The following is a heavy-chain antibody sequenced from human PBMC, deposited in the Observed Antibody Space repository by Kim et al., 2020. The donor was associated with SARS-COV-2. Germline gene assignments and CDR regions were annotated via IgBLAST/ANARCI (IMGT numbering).Heavy chain of an antibody. V-gene: IGHV3-30*04. Sequence: GGSLRLSCAASGFTFSSFALHWVRQAPGKGLEWVALVSYDGGNKYYADSVKGRFTISRDNSKNTLHLQMNSLRPEDTAVYYCVRARLSSSYYYAMDVWGQGTTVTVSS. CDR3: VRARLSSSYYYAMDV. J-gene: IGHJ6*02. D-gene: IGHD2-2*01. CDR1: GFTFSSFA. CDR2: VSYDGGNK.